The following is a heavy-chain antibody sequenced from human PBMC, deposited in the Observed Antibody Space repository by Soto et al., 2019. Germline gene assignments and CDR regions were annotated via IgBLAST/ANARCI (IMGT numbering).Heavy chain of an antibody. D-gene: IGHD2-8*02. J-gene: IGHJ4*02. CDR3: ARDKITGLFDY. CDR1: GGSFSGYY. Sequence: SETLSLTCAVFGGSFSGYYWSWIRQPPGKGLEWIGEINHSGSTNYNPSLKSRVTISVDTSKNQFSLKLSSVTAADTAVYYCARDKITGLFDYWGQGTLVTVSS. V-gene: IGHV4-34*01. CDR2: INHSGST.